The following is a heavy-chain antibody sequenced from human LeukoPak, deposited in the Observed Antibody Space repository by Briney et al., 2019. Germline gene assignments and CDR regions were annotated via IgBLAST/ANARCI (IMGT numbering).Heavy chain of an antibody. CDR1: GSTFGDYA. CDR2: IRSKAYGGTT. CDR3: TRPLPDHDAFDI. Sequence: GGSLRLSCTASGSTFGDYAMSWFRQAPGKGLEWVGFIRSKAYGGTTEYAASVKGRFTISRDDSKSIAYLQMNSLKTEDTAVYYRTRPLPDHDAFDIWGQGTMVTVSS. J-gene: IGHJ3*02. V-gene: IGHV3-49*03.